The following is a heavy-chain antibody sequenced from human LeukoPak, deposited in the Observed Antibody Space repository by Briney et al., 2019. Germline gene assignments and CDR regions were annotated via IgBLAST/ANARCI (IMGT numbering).Heavy chain of an antibody. CDR1: GGSISSGGYY. CDR3: ARDMTDWWFDP. V-gene: IGHV4-31*03. J-gene: IGHJ5*02. CDR2: IYYSGST. Sequence: PSETLSLTCTVSGGSISSGGYYWSWIRQHPGKGLEWIGYIYYSGSTHYNPSLKSRVTISVDTSKNQFSLKLSSVTAADTAVYYCARDMTDWWFDPWGQGTLVTVSS. D-gene: IGHD3-9*01.